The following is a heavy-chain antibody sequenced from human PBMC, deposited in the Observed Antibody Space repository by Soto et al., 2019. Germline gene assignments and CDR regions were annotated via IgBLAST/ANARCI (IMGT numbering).Heavy chain of an antibody. CDR3: ARVVTGGWWLFDY. V-gene: IGHV1-3*05. D-gene: IGHD6-19*01. J-gene: IGHJ4*02. CDR1: GYTFTSYA. CDR2: SNAGNGNT. Sequence: QVQLVQSGAEEKKPGASVKVSCKASGYTFTSYAMHWVRQAPGQRLAWMGWSNAGNGNTKYSQKFQGRVTITRDTSASTAYMELSSLRSEDTAVYYCARVVTGGWWLFDYWGQGTLVTVSS.